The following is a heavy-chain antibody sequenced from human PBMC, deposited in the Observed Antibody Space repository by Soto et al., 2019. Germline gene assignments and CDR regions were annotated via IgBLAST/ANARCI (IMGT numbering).Heavy chain of an antibody. CDR2: INHSGST. V-gene: IGHV4-34*01. CDR3: ARGRLTTAKNYYYYYGMDV. J-gene: IGHJ6*02. D-gene: IGHD2-21*02. Sequence: SETLCLTCAVYGGSFSGYYWSWIRQPPGKGLEWIGEINHSGSTNYNPSLKSRVTISVDTSKNQFSLKLSSVTAADTAVYYCARGRLTTAKNYYYYYGMDVWGQGTTVTVSS. CDR1: GGSFSGYY.